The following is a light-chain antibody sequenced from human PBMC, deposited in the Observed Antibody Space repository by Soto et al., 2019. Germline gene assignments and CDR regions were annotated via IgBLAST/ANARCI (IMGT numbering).Light chain of an antibody. Sequence: EIVLTQSPATLSLSPGERATLSCRASQSVSSYLAWYQQKPGQAPRLLIYDASNRATGIPARFSGSGSGTDFTLTISSLEPEDFAVYHCQHRSNWPPPLTFGGGTKVDIK. V-gene: IGKV3-11*01. CDR2: DAS. CDR3: QHRSNWPPPLT. J-gene: IGKJ4*01. CDR1: QSVSSY.